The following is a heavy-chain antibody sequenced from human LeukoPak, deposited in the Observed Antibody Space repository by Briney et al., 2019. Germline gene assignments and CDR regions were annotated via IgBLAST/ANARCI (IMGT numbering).Heavy chain of an antibody. D-gene: IGHD3-22*01. CDR2: VNWNGGST. Sequence: GGSLRLSCAASGFSFDDYGLSWVRQAPGKGLEWVSGVNWNGGSTGYADSVKGRLTISRDNAKNSLYLQMNSLRAEDTALYYCARVVMDSSGYFGYWGQGTLVTVSS. CDR3: ARVVMDSSGYFGY. J-gene: IGHJ4*02. V-gene: IGHV3-20*04. CDR1: GFSFDDYG.